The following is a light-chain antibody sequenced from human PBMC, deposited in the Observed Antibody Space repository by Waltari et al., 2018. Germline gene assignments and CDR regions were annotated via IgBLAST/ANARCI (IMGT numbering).Light chain of an antibody. CDR2: GVS. J-gene: IGKJ1*01. CDR1: QSVNNNY. Sequence: EIVLTQSPGTLSLSPGQRATLSCRASQSVNNNYLAWYKQKPGQAPRLLIYGVSNRAADSPDRFSGSGSGTDFTLTISRLEPEDFAVYHCQQYGSLPRTFGQGTKVEIK. V-gene: IGKV3-20*01. CDR3: QQYGSLPRT.